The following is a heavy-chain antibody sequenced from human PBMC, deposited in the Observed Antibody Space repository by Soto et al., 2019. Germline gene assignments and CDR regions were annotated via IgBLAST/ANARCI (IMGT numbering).Heavy chain of an antibody. Sequence: QVQLVESGGGVVQPGRSLTLSCAASGFTFSTHGMHWVRQAPGKGLEWVALIWNNGNDKDYADSVKGRFTISRDNSKNTLYLQMSSLRGEDTAVYYCARDTWFRDRITTFDQWGQGTLVTVAS. CDR1: GFTFSTHG. CDR3: ARDTWFRDRITTFDQ. V-gene: IGHV3-33*01. CDR2: IWNNGNDK. D-gene: IGHD3-10*01. J-gene: IGHJ4*02.